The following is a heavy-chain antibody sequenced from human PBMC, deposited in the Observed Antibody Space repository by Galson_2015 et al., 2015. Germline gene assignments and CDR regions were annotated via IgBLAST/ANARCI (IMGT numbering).Heavy chain of an antibody. CDR1: GYTFTSYG. J-gene: IGHJ3*02. Sequence: SVKVSCKASGYTFTSYGISWVRQAPGQGLEWMGWISAYNGNTNYAQKLQGRVTMTTDTSTSTAYMELRSLRSDDTAVYYCARDQDIVVVPAAMTDAFDIWGQGTMVTVSS. D-gene: IGHD2-2*01. CDR3: ARDQDIVVVPAAMTDAFDI. CDR2: ISAYNGNT. V-gene: IGHV1-18*01.